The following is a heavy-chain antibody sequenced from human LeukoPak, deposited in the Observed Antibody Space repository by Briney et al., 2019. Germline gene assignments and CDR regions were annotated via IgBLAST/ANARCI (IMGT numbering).Heavy chain of an antibody. CDR2: INWSGGST. D-gene: IGHD2-2*01. V-gene: IGHV3-20*04. J-gene: IGHJ4*02. CDR1: GFAFDEHG. CDR3: ARAPITSPFYFDY. Sequence: GGSLRHSCTASGFAFDEHGMSWVRQVPGKGLEWVSGINWSGGSTGYADPLRGRFTISRDNAKNSLYLQMDSLRAEDTALYYCARAPITSPFYFDYWGQGTLVTVSS.